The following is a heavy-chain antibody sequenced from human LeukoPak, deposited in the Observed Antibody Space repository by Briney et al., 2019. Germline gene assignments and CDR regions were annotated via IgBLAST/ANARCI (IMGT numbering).Heavy chain of an antibody. V-gene: IGHV3-48*03. J-gene: IGHJ4*02. CDR2: ISSSGSTI. D-gene: IGHD3-22*01. Sequence: GGSLRLSCAASGFTFSSYEMNWVRQAPGKGLEWASYISSSGSTIYYADSVKGRFTISRDNAKSSLYLQMNSLRAEDTAVYYCARGGTYYYDSSGDYWGQGTLVTVSS. CDR1: GFTFSSYE. CDR3: ARGGTYYYDSSGDY.